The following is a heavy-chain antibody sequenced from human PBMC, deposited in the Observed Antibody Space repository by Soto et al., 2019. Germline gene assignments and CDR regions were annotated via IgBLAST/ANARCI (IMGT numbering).Heavy chain of an antibody. D-gene: IGHD3-3*01. V-gene: IGHV3-7*01. CDR1: GLTFSSYW. Sequence: DVELVESGGGLVQPGGSLRLSCAASGLTFSSYWMSWVRQAPGKGLEWVTNINQDGSVKYYVDSVEGRFTISRDNAKNSLYLQMNSLRAEDTAVYYCARDPADYDFWSGYYTYYYYMDVWGKGTTVTVSS. CDR3: ARDPADYDFWSGYYTYYYYMDV. CDR2: INQDGSVK. J-gene: IGHJ6*03.